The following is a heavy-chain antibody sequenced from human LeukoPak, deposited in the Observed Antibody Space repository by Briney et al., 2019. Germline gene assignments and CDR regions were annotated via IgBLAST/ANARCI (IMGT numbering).Heavy chain of an antibody. CDR2: IYWDDDK. CDR1: GFSLSTSGVG. V-gene: IGHV2-5*02. Sequence: GSGPRLVNPTQTLTLTCTFSGFSLSTSGVGMGWIRQPPGKALEWLAVIYWDDDKRYSPSLKIWRTDTTDTSKNQVVLTMTNMDPVDTATYYCAHRRELYSSSGYYSEFDYWGQRTLGSASS. CDR3: AHRRELYSSSGYYSEFDY. J-gene: IGHJ4*02. D-gene: IGHD6-13*01.